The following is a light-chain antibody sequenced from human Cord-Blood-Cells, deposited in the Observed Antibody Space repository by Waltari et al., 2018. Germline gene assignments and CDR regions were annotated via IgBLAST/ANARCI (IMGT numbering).Light chain of an antibody. CDR2: DAS. J-gene: IGKJ4*01. CDR3: QQRSSWAFT. Sequence: ELVFPQPPATLSLSLGASAPLACRASQSASSYLAWYQQKPGQAPRLLIYDASNRATGIPARFSGSGSGTDFTLTISSLEPEDFAVYYCQQRSSWAFTFGGGTKVEIK. V-gene: IGKV3-11*01. CDR1: QSASSY.